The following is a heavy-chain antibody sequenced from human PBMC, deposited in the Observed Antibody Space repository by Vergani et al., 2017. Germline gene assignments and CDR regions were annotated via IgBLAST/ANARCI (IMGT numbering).Heavy chain of an antibody. CDR2: IYTSGST. Sequence: QVQLQESGPGLVKPSQTLSLTCTVSGGSISSGSYYWSWIRQPAGKGLEWIGRIYTSGSTNYNPSLKSRVTISVDTSKNQFSLKLSSVTAADTAVYYCARVVVGATRRGSDWFDPWGQGTLVTVSS. CDR3: ARVVVGATRRGSDWFDP. V-gene: IGHV4-61*02. CDR1: GGSISSGSYY. J-gene: IGHJ5*02. D-gene: IGHD1-26*01.